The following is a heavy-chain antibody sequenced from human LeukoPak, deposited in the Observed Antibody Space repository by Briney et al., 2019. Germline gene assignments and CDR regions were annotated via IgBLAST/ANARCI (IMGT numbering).Heavy chain of an antibody. J-gene: IGHJ4*02. V-gene: IGHV3-21*01. D-gene: IGHD2-2*01. CDR2: ISSSSSYI. Sequence: GGSLRLSCAASGFTFNRYNMNWVRQAPGKGLEWVSSISSSSSYIYYADSVQGRFTISRDNAKNSLFLQMNSLRAEDTAVYYCARLPAYCSSTSCYYDYWGQGTLVTVSS. CDR3: ARLPAYCSSTSCYYDY. CDR1: GFTFNRYN.